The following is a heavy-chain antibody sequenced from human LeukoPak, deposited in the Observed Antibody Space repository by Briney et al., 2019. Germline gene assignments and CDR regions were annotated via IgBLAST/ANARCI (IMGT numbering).Heavy chain of an antibody. D-gene: IGHD4-17*01. CDR3: ARHYRGDYPHV. V-gene: IGHV4-38-2*02. CDR1: GYSISSGYY. Sequence: SETLSLTCTVSGYSISSGYYWGWIRQPPGKGLEWIGSIYHSGSTYYNPSLKSRVTISVDTSKNQFSLKLSSVTAADTAVYYCARHYRGDYPHVWGQGTLVTVSS. J-gene: IGHJ4*02. CDR2: IYHSGST.